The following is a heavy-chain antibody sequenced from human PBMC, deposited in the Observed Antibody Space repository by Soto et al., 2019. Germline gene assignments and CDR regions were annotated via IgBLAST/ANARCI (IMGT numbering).Heavy chain of an antibody. CDR2: IIPMFGTS. CDR3: ARGSCSSTSCYKEDYFDL. CDR1: GGTFSGYA. V-gene: IGHV1-69*01. D-gene: IGHD2-2*02. J-gene: IGHJ4*02. Sequence: QVQLVQSGAEVKKPGSSVKVSCKASGGTFSGYAISWVRQAPGQGLEWMGEIIPMFGTSNYAQKFQGRVTITADEATSTAYMELSSLRSEDTAVYYCARGSCSSTSCYKEDYFDLWCQGTLVTVSS.